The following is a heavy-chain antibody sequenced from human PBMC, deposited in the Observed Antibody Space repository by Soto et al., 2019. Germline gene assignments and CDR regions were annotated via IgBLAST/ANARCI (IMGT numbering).Heavy chain of an antibody. CDR1: GYTFTSYA. V-gene: IGHV1-3*01. D-gene: IGHD3-22*01. Sequence: ASVKVSCKASGYTFTSYAMHWVRQAPGQRLEWMGWINAGNGNTKYSQKFQGRVTITRDTSASTAYMELSSLRSEDTAVYYCALVFYYCSGYYFAFSFWGQGSLVPVSS. CDR3: ALVFYYCSGYYFAFSF. J-gene: IGHJ3*01. CDR2: INAGNGNT.